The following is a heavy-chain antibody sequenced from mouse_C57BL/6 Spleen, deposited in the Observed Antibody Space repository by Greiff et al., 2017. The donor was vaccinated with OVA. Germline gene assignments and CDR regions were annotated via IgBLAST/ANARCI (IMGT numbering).Heavy chain of an antibody. CDR1: GYTFTDYY. CDR2: IYPGSGNT. V-gene: IGHV1-76*01. Sequence: QVQLKQSGAELVRPGASVKLSCKASGYTFTDYYINWVKQRPGQGLEWIARIYPGSGNTYYNEKFKGKATLTAEKSSSTAYMQLSSLTSEDSAVYFCARSDGGFDYWGQGTTLTVSS. CDR3: ARSDGGFDY. J-gene: IGHJ2*01. D-gene: IGHD2-3*01.